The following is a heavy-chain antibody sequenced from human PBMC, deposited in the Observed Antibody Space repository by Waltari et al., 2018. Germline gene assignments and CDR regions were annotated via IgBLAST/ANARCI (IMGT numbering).Heavy chain of an antibody. J-gene: IGHJ4*02. CDR3: ARHSHTYYDFWSGFDY. CDR1: GGSIRSSSYY. CDR2: IYYSGST. V-gene: IGHV4-39*01. Sequence: QLQLQESGPGLVKPSETLSLTCTVSGGSIRSSSYYWGWIRQPPGKGLEWIGSIYYSGSTYYNPSLKSRVTISVDTSKNQFSLKLSSVTAADTAVYYCARHSHTYYDFWSGFDYWGQGTLVTVSS. D-gene: IGHD3-3*01.